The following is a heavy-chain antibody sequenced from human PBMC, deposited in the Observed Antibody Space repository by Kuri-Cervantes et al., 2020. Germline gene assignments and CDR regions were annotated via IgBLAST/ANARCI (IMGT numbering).Heavy chain of an antibody. CDR3: ARRGSYMSSSWVVAFDF. V-gene: IGHV4-4*08. Sequence: SETLSLTCTVSGGSISGFYWSWIRQPPGKGLEWIANIYYIGTTGSTNYNPSLKSRVTISVDTSKNQFSLKLSSVTAADTAVYYCARRGSYMSSSWVVAFDFWGQGTMVTVSS. CDR1: GGSISGFY. D-gene: IGHD6-6*01. CDR2: IYYIGTTGST. J-gene: IGHJ3*01.